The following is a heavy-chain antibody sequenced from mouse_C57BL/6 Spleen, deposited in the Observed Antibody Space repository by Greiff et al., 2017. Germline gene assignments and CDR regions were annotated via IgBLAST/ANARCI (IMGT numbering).Heavy chain of an antibody. D-gene: IGHD2-4*01. V-gene: IGHV14-2*01. CDR2: IDPEDGET. CDR3: ASLYYDYDRYFDY. Sequence: VQLQQSGAELVKPGASVKLSCTASGFNIKDYYMHWVKQRTEQGLEWIGRIDPEDGETKYAPKFPGKATITADTSSNTAYLQLSSLTSEDTAVYYCASLYYDYDRYFDYWGQGTTLTVSS. CDR1: GFNIKDYY. J-gene: IGHJ2*01.